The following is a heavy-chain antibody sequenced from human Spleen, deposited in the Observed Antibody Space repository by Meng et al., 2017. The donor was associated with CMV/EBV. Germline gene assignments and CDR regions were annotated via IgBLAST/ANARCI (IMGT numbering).Heavy chain of an antibody. CDR1: GGSVNTYPYY. J-gene: IGHJ4*02. CDR2: IYYSGST. D-gene: IGHD5-24*01. V-gene: IGHV4-39*01. Sequence: SGGSVNTYPYYWAWIRQPPGKGLEWIGSIYYSGSTLYNPSLKSRVTLFIDTSQNQFSLKLSSVTAADTAVYYCARYRDAYNSYYFDYWGQGTLVTVSS. CDR3: ARYRDAYNSYYFDY.